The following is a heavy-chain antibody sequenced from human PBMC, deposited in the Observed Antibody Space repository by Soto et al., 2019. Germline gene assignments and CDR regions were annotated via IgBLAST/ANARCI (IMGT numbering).Heavy chain of an antibody. CDR1: GFSLSTSGVG. D-gene: IGHD3-3*01. V-gene: IGHV2-5*01. Sequence: SGPTLVNPTQTLTLTCTFSGFSLSTSGVGVGWIRQPPGKALEWLALIYWNDDKRYSPSLKSRLTITKDTSKNQVVLTMTNMEPVDPAPYSCAPGGGETYYDFWSGYYTQNWFDPWGQGTLVTVSS. CDR2: IYWNDDK. CDR3: APGGGETYYDFWSGYYTQNWFDP. J-gene: IGHJ5*02.